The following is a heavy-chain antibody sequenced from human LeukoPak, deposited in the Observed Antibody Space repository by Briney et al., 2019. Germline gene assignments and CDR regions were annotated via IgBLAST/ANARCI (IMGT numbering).Heavy chain of an antibody. CDR2: NSSSSSHI. D-gene: IGHD3-22*01. CDR1: GFTFSSYS. CDR3: ARSIVVVMPHFDY. V-gene: IGHV3-21*01. J-gene: IGHJ4*02. Sequence: PGGSLRLSCAASGFTFSSYSMNWVRQAPGKGLEWVSSNSSSSSHIYYADSVKGRFTISRDNAKNSLYLQMNSLRAEDTAVYYCARSIVVVMPHFDYWGQGTLVTVSS.